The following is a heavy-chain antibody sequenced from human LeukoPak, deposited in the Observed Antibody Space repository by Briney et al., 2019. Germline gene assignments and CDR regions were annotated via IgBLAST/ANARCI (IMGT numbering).Heavy chain of an antibody. J-gene: IGHJ4*02. CDR2: ISYDGSNK. CDR1: GFTFSSYA. CDR3: AREGGVAAADLYYFVY. Sequence: GGSLRLSCAASGFTFSSYAMHWVRQAPGKGLEWVAVISYDGSNKYYADSVKGRFTISRDNSKNTLYLQMNSLRAEDTAVYYCAREGGVAAADLYYFVYWGQGTLVTVSS. D-gene: IGHD6-13*01. V-gene: IGHV3-30-3*01.